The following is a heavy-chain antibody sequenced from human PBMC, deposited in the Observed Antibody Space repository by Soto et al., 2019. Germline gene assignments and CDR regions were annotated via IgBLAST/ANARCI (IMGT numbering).Heavy chain of an antibody. J-gene: IGHJ6*02. D-gene: IGHD3-22*01. CDR1: GGTFSSYA. CDR2: IIPIFGTA. Sequence: ASVKVSCKASGGTFSSYAISWVRQAPGQGLEWMGGIIPIFGTANYAQKFQGRVTITADKSTSTAYMELSSLRSEDTAVYYCASKGNYYDSSGTKRRYYYGMDVWGQGTTVTVSS. CDR3: ASKGNYYDSSGTKRRYYYGMDV. V-gene: IGHV1-69*06.